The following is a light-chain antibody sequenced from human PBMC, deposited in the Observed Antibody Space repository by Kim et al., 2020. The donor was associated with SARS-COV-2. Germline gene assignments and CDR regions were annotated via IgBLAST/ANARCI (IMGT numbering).Light chain of an antibody. CDR1: NGHSTYV. J-gene: IGLJ3*02. CDR2: LEGSGHY. V-gene: IGLV4-60*03. Sequence: SVTLTCTLSNGHSTYVIAWHQQQPGKAPRYLMKLEGSGHYNKGSGVPDRFSGSSSGADRYLTISNLQSEDEADYYCETWDSNSRVFGGGTQLTVL. CDR3: ETWDSNSRV.